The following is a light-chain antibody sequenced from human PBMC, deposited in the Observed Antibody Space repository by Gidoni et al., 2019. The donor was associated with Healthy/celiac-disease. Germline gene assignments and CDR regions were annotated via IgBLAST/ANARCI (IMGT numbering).Light chain of an antibody. CDR3: QQYGSSPVT. CDR1: QSVSSSY. J-gene: IGKJ1*01. CDR2: GAS. Sequence: DIVLTQSPCTLSLSPGERATLSCRASQSVSSSYLAWYQQKPGQAPRLLIYGASSRATGIPDRFSGSGSGTDFTLIISRLEPEDFAVYYCQQYGSSPVTFGQXTKVEIK. V-gene: IGKV3-20*01.